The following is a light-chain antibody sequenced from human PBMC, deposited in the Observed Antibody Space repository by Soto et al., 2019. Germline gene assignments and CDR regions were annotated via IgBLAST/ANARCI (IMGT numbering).Light chain of an antibody. V-gene: IGKV3-20*01. CDR3: QQFSSYPRT. J-gene: IGKJ4*02. CDR1: WTFRDNY. Sequence: EVVLTQSPGTLSLSPGERATLSXRASWTFRDNYLAWYQQQPGXPPRXXXYDXSSRATGIPDRLSGGGSGTDFTLPISRLEPEDFAVYYCQQFSSYPRTFGGGTKVDIK. CDR2: DXS.